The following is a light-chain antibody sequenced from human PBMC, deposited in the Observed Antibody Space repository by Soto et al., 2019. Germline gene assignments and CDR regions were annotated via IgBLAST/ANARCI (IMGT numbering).Light chain of an antibody. CDR2: STN. CDR3: AAWDDSLSGV. Sequence: QLVLTQPPSVSGTPGQRVTISCSGSSSNIGSNTVNWYQQFPGAAPKLLIYSTNQRPSGVPDRFSGSKSGTSASLAISGLQSEDEADYYCAAWDDSLSGVFGEGTKLTV. CDR1: SSNIGSNT. J-gene: IGLJ3*02. V-gene: IGLV1-44*01.